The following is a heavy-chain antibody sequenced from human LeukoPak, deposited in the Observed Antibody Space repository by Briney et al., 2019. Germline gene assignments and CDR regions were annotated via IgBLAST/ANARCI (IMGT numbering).Heavy chain of an antibody. CDR3: ARARNNYDSSGYSALDY. V-gene: IGHV3-33*01. J-gene: IGHJ4*02. Sequence: PGRFLRLSCAASGFSFSSYGMHWVRQAPGKGLEWVASLWYDGTNKYYADSVKGRFTISRDNSKNTLYLQMNSLRAEDTAVYYCARARNNYDSSGYSALDYWGQGTLVTPSS. CDR2: LWYDGTNK. D-gene: IGHD3-22*01. CDR1: GFSFSSYG.